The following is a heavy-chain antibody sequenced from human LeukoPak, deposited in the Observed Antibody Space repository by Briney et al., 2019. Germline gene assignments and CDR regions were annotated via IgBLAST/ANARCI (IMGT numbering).Heavy chain of an antibody. CDR2: ISWNSGSI. V-gene: IGHV3-9*01. CDR3: AKDRGYDSSGWTNDY. D-gene: IGHD3-22*01. J-gene: IGHJ4*02. CDR1: RFTFDDYA. Sequence: PGGSLRLSRAASRFTFDDYAMHWVRQAPGKGLEWVSGISWNSGSIGYADSVKGRFTISRDNAKNSLYLQMNSLRAEDTALYYCAKDRGYDSSGWTNDYWGQGTLVTVSS.